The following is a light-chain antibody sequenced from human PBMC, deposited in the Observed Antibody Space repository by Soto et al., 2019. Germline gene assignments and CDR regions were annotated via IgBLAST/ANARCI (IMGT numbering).Light chain of an antibody. V-gene: IGLV1-40*01. CDR3: QSSDSCLSGFWV. CDR2: GNS. J-gene: IGLJ3*02. Sequence: QSVLTQPPSVSGAPGQRVTISCTGSRFNIGAGYDVHWYQQLPGTAPKLLIYGNSNRPSGLPDRFSGSKSGTSASLAITGLQAEDEADYYCQSSDSCLSGFWVFGGGTQLTVL. CDR1: RFNIGAGYD.